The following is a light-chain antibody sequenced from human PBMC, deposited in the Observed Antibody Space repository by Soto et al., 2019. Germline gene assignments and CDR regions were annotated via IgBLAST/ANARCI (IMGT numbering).Light chain of an antibody. Sequence: EIVLTQSPGTLSLSPGEGATLSCRASQSVTSSYLAWYQQKRGQAPRLLMYDASSRATGIPDRFSGSGSGTDFTLTISRPEPEDFAVYFCQQYASSPLTFGGGTKVEIK. CDR2: DAS. V-gene: IGKV3-20*01. J-gene: IGKJ4*01. CDR3: QQYASSPLT. CDR1: QSVTSSY.